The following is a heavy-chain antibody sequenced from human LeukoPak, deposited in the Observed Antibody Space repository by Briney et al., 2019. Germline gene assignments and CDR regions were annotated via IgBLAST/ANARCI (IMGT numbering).Heavy chain of an antibody. D-gene: IGHD5-18*01. CDR2: IYYSGST. V-gene: IGHV4-39*01. Sequence: SETLSLTCTVSGGSISSSSYYWGWIRQPPGKGLEWIGSIYYSGSTYYNPSLKSRVTISVDTSKNQFSLKLSSVTAADTAVYYCARLTWIQLWQARYYFDYWGQGTLVTDSS. J-gene: IGHJ4*02. CDR1: GGSISSSSYY. CDR3: ARLTWIQLWQARYYFDY.